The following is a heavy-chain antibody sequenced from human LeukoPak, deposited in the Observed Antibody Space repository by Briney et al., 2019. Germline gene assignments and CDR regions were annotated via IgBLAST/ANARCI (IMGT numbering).Heavy chain of an antibody. CDR1: GYTFTSYG. V-gene: IGHV1-18*01. Sequence: GASVKVSCKASGYTFTSYGISWVRQAPGQGLEWMGWISAYNGNTNYAQKLQGRVTMTTDTSTSTAYMELRSLRSDDTAVYYCARQGPATYYDILTGYYYFDYWGQGTLVTVSS. J-gene: IGHJ4*02. D-gene: IGHD3-9*01. CDR3: ARQGPATYYDILTGYYYFDY. CDR2: ISAYNGNT.